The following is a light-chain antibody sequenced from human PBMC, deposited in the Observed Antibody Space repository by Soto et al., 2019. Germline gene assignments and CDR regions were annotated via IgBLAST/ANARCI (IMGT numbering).Light chain of an antibody. V-gene: IGKV1-39*01. CDR2: AAS. J-gene: IGKJ2*01. CDR3: QQSYSTPYT. Sequence: QMTQSPSSLSASVGDRVTITCRASQSISSYLNWYQQKPGKAPKLLIYAASSLQSGVPSRFSGSGSGTDFTLTISSLQPEDFATYYCQQSYSTPYTFGQGTKLEIK. CDR1: QSISSY.